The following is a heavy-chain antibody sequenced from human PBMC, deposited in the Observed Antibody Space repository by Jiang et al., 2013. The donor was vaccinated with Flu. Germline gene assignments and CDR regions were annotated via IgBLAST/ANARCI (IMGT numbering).Heavy chain of an antibody. CDR3: ARETSSAPDY. D-gene: IGHD2-2*01. CDR2: ISGYNGNT. V-gene: IGHV1-18*01. Sequence: WVRQAPGQGLEWMGWISGYNGNTNYAQKLQGRVTMTTDTSTSTAYMELRSLRSDDTAVYYCARETSSAPDYWGQGTLVTVSS. J-gene: IGHJ4*02.